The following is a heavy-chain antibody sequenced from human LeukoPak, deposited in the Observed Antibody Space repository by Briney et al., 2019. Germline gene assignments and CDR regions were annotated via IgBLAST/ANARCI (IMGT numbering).Heavy chain of an antibody. CDR3: AKGSNYGDRIFDY. CDR1: GFSFSSYW. D-gene: IGHD4-11*01. Sequence: GGSLRLSCAASGFSFSSYWMSWVRQTPEKGLEFVANIDQGGSVRNYMDSLKGRCTISRDNAKKSLYLEINSLRAEDTAVYYCAKGSNYGDRIFDYWGQGTLVTVSS. V-gene: IGHV3-7*01. CDR2: IDQGGSVR. J-gene: IGHJ4*02.